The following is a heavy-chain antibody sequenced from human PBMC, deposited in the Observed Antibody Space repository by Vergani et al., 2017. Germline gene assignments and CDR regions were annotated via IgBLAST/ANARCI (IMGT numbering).Heavy chain of an antibody. J-gene: IGHJ4*02. CDR3: ATVLQLDRMFDY. CDR2: FDPEDGET. Sequence: QVQLVQSGAEVKKPGASVKVSCKVSGYTLTELYMHWVRQAPGKGLEWMGGFDPEDGETIYAQKVQGRVTMTEDTSTDTAYMELSSLRSEDTAVYYCATVLQLDRMFDYWGQGTLVTVSS. D-gene: IGHD6-13*01. CDR1: GYTLTELY. V-gene: IGHV1-24*01.